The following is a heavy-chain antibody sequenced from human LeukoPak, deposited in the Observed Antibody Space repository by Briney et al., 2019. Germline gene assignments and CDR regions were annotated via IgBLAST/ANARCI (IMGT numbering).Heavy chain of an antibody. Sequence: ASVKVSCKASGYTFTSNYVHWVRQAPEQGLEWMGIFNPSGGSTNYAQKFQGRVTMTRDTSISTAYMELSRLRSDDTAVYYCASVLYYYGSGAMGYWGQGTLVTVSS. J-gene: IGHJ4*02. CDR3: ASVLYYYGSGAMGY. CDR2: FNPSGGST. D-gene: IGHD3-10*01. V-gene: IGHV1-46*01. CDR1: GYTFTSNY.